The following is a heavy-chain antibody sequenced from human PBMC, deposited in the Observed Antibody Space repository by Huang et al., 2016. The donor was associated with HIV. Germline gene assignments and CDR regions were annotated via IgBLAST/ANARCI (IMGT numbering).Heavy chain of an antibody. D-gene: IGHD2-15*01. J-gene: IGHJ4*01. CDR1: GGSSSSLY. CDR3: ARDRRHCSGGSCYYSDY. V-gene: IGHV4-59*11. CDR2: IYYSGVS. Sequence: QVQLQESGPGLVKPSETLSLTCSVSGGSSSSLYWSWIRQPPGKGLEWIGSIYYSGVSNYSPSLKSRVVISVDTSRNHCALKLSSVTAADTAVYYCARDRRHCSGGSCYYSDYWGHGTLVTVSS.